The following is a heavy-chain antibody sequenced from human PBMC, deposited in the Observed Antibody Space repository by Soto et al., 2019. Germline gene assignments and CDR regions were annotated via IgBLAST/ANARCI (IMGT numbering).Heavy chain of an antibody. CDR2: ISYDGSNK. CDR1: GFTFSSYG. CDR3: VKDHYDSSYLFDY. Sequence: QVPLVESGGGVVQPGRSLRLSCATSGFTFSSYGMHWVRQAPGRGLERVAVISYDGSNKYYADSAKGRFTISRDNSKNTLYLQTNSLRAEDTAVYYCVKDHYDSSYLFDYWGQGTLVTVSS. J-gene: IGHJ4*02. D-gene: IGHD3-22*01. V-gene: IGHV3-30*18.